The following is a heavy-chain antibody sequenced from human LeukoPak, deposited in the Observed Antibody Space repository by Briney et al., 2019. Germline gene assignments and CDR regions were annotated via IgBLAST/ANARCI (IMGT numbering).Heavy chain of an antibody. CDR2: IKQDGSEK. V-gene: IGHV3-7*01. CDR3: ARGHDILTGYSHY. J-gene: IGHJ4*02. CDR1: GFTFSSYW. Sequence: GGSLRLSCAASGFTFSSYWMSWVRQAPGKGLEWVANIKQDGSEKFYVDSVKGRFTISRDNAKNSLYLQMNSLRAEDTAVYYCARGHDILTGYSHYWGQGTLVTFSS. D-gene: IGHD3-9*01.